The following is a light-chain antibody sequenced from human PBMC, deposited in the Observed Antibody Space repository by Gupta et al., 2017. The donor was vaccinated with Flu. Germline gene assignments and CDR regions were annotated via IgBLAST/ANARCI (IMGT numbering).Light chain of an antibody. J-gene: IGKJ3*01. CDR1: QRVSSS. Sequence: EFGLTQSPAPLSLSSGERATLSCRASQRVSSSLAWYQQKPGQAPRPLIYDTSTRATDIPARFSGSGSGTDFTLTISSLKLEDVEVYYCQHRTNWPPGFTFGPGTKVDIK. CDR3: QHRTNWPPGFT. V-gene: IGKV3-11*01. CDR2: DTS.